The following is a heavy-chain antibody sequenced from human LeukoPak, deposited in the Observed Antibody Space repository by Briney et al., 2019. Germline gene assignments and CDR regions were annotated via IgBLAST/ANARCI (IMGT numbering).Heavy chain of an antibody. V-gene: IGHV3-49*04. D-gene: IGHD3-3*01. CDR1: GFTFGDYA. Sequence: GGSLRLSCTGSGFTFGDYAMSWVRQAPGKGLEWVGFIRSKAYGGTTEYAASVKGRFTISRDDSKSIAYLQMNSLKTEDTAVYYCTSSYDFWSGQNWFDPWGQGTLVTVSS. CDR2: IRSKAYGGTT. J-gene: IGHJ5*02. CDR3: TSSYDFWSGQNWFDP.